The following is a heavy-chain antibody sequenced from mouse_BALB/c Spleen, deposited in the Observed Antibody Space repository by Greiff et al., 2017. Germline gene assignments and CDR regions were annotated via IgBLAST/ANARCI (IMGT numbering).Heavy chain of an antibody. J-gene: IGHJ4*01. Sequence: VKLQESGAELVRPGTSVKVSCKASGYAFTNYLIEWVKQRPGQGLEWIGVINPGSGGTNYNEKFKGKATLTADKSSSTAYMQLSSLTSDDSAVYFCAISKGAMDYWGQGTSVTVSS. V-gene: IGHV1-54*01. CDR2: INPGSGGT. D-gene: IGHD6-2*01. CDR3: AISKGAMDY. CDR1: GYAFTNYL.